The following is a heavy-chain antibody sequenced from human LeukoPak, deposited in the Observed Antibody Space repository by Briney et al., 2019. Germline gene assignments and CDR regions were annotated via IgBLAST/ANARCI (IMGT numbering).Heavy chain of an antibody. CDR2: INHSGST. CDR1: GGSFSGYY. D-gene: IGHD6-19*01. V-gene: IGHV4-34*01. CDR3: ASRSSSGTRAYAFDI. J-gene: IGHJ3*02. Sequence: SETLSLTCAVYGGSFSGYYWSWIRQPPGTGLEWIGEINHSGSTNYNPSLKSRVTISVDTSKNQFSLELSSVTAADTAVYYCASRSSSGTRAYAFDIWGQGTMVTVSS.